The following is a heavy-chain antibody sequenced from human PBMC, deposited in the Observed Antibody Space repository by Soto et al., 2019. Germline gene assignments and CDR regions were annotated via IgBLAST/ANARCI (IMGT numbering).Heavy chain of an antibody. J-gene: IGHJ6*03. CDR3: AKGGAAARPPYYYYMDV. V-gene: IGHV3-9*01. D-gene: IGHD6-6*01. Sequence: EVQLVESGGGLVQPGRSLSLSCAASGFTFDDYAMHWVRQAPGKGLEWVSGISWNSGSIGYADSVKGRFTISRDNAKNTLYRQMNSLRAEDTALYYCAKGGAAARPPYYYYMDVWGKGTTVTVSS. CDR1: GFTFDDYA. CDR2: ISWNSGSI.